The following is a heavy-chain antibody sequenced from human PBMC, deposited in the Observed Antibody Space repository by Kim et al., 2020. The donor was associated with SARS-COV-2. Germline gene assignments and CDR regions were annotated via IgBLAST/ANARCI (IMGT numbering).Heavy chain of an antibody. CDR3: ARDAGTGIQLWLRPGNFFDY. J-gene: IGHJ4*02. V-gene: IGHV3-74*01. Sequence: GGSLRLSCAASGFTFSSYWMHWVRQAPGKGLVWVSRINSDGSSTSYADSVKGRFTISRDNAKNTLYLQMNSLRAEDTAVYYCARDAGTGIQLWLRPGNFFDYWGKGTLVTVSS. CDR2: INSDGSST. CDR1: GFTFSSYW. D-gene: IGHD5-18*01.